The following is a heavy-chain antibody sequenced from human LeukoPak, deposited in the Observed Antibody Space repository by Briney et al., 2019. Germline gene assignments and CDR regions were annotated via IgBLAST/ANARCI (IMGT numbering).Heavy chain of an antibody. J-gene: IGHJ4*02. Sequence: GGSLRLSCTASGFTFGDYAMNWVRQAPGKGLEWVSTISGGGDSTYYADPVKGRFSISRDNSKNTLYLQMNSLRAEDTAVYYCAKREYYYGSGSSYYFDSWGQGTLVTVSS. CDR1: GFTFGDYA. D-gene: IGHD3-10*01. CDR3: AKREYYYGSGSSYYFDS. CDR2: ISGGGDST. V-gene: IGHV3-23*01.